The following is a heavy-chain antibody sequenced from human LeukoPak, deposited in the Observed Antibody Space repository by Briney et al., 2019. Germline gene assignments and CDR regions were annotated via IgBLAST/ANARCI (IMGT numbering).Heavy chain of an antibody. D-gene: IGHD2-21*01. CDR2: INPNSGGT. V-gene: IGHV1-2*02. CDR3: AREEAYCGGDRYSGAFDY. Sequence: ASVKVSCKASGYTFTGYYMHWVRQAPGQGLEWMGWINPNSGGTNYAQKFQGRVTMTRDTSISTAYMELSRLRSDDTAVYYCAREEAYCGGDRYSGAFDYWGQGTLVTVSS. CDR1: GYTFTGYY. J-gene: IGHJ4*02.